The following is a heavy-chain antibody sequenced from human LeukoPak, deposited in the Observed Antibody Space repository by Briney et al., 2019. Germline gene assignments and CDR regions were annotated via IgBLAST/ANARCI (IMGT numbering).Heavy chain of an antibody. CDR3: ARDPIGEVAATFGWFDP. CDR1: GGTFSSYA. V-gene: IGHV1-69*04. Sequence: ASVKVSCKASGGTFSSYAISWVRQAPGQGLEWMGRIIPILGIANYAQKFQGRVTITADKSTSTAYMELSSLRSEDTAVYYCARDPIGEVAATFGWFDPWGQGTLVTVSS. CDR2: IIPILGIA. D-gene: IGHD2-15*01. J-gene: IGHJ5*02.